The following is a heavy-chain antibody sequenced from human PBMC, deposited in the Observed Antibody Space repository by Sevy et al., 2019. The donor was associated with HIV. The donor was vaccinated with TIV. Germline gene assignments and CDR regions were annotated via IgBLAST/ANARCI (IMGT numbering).Heavy chain of an antibody. CDR2: ISYSGFS. J-gene: IGHJ6*02. CDR1: GGSTSTYY. CDR3: ARGGGRTDWGMDV. Sequence: SETLSLTCTVSGGSTSTYYWNWIRQPPGKGLEWIGYISYSGFSNDNPSLRSRVTISIDTSKNQFSLRLTSVSAADTAVYYCARGGGRTDWGMDVWGPGTTVTVSS. D-gene: IGHD1-1*01. V-gene: IGHV4-59*01.